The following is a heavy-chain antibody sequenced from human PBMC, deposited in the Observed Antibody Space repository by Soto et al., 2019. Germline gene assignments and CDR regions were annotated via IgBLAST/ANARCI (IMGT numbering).Heavy chain of an antibody. V-gene: IGHV3-30-3*01. CDR1: GGIFSGYA. CDR3: AKETNAYEINF. D-gene: IGHD3-9*01. CDR2: ISYDGNTQ. Sequence: TGGSLRLSCAASGGIFSGYAMHWVRQAPGKGLEWVAVISYDGNTQYYADSVKGRFTVSRDNSNNMLYVQMNNLRDEDTAMYYCAKETNAYEINFWGQGTLVTVSS. J-gene: IGHJ4*02.